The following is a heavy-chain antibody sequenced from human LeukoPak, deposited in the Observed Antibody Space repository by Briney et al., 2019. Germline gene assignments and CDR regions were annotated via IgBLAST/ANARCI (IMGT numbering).Heavy chain of an antibody. V-gene: IGHV1-18*01. CDR1: GYTFTSYG. J-gene: IGHJ5*02. D-gene: IGHD2-2*02. Sequence: GASVKVSCKASGYTFTSYGISWVRQAPGQGLEWMGWISAYNGNTNYAQKLQGRVTMTTDTSTSTAYMALRSLRSDDTAVYYCARDISGSIVVVPAAILRALWFDPWGQGTLVTVSS. CDR2: ISAYNGNT. CDR3: ARDISGSIVVVPAAILRALWFDP.